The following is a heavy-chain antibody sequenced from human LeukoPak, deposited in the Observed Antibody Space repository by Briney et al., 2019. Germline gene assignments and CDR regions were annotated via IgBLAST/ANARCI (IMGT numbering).Heavy chain of an antibody. CDR1: GFTFSRYW. V-gene: IGHV3-7*05. CDR2: MNQDGSAK. J-gene: IGHJ4*02. Sequence: PGGSLRLSCAASGFTFSRYWMTWVRQAPGKGLEWVANMNQDGSAKYYVDSVKGRFTTSRDNAKNSLYLQMNSLRAEDTAVYYCATDSVIRSDYWGQGTLVTVSS. CDR3: ATDSVIRSDY. D-gene: IGHD3-16*02.